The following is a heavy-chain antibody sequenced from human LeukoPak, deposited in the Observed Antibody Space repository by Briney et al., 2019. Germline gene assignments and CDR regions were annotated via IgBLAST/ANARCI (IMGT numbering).Heavy chain of an antibody. CDR3: ARVKGDYDFWSGYPNWFDP. Sequence: PSETLSLTCTVSGGSISSYYWSWIRQPPGKGLEWIGYIYYSGSTNYNPSLKSRVTISVDTSKNQFSLKLSSVTAADTAVYYCARVKGDYDFWSGYPNWFDPWGQGTLVTVSS. CDR2: IYYSGST. J-gene: IGHJ5*02. CDR1: GGSISSYY. V-gene: IGHV4-59*12. D-gene: IGHD3-3*01.